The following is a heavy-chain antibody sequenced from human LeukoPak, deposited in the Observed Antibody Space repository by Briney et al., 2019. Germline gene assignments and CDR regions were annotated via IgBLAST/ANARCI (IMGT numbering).Heavy chain of an antibody. Sequence: GGSLRLSCAASGFTFSSYWMHWVRHAPGKGLGWVSRINSGGSSTSYADSVKGRFTISRDNAKNTLYLQMNSLRAEDTAVYYCAREPNYYDSSGYPYWGQGTLVTVSS. D-gene: IGHD3-22*01. V-gene: IGHV3-74*01. J-gene: IGHJ4*02. CDR1: GFTFSSYW. CDR3: AREPNYYDSSGYPY. CDR2: INSGGSST.